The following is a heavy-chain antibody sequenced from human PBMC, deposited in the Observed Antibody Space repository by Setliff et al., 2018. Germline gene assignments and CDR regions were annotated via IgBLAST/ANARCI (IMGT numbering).Heavy chain of an antibody. CDR3: ARIGSYSNYALDY. Sequence: PGGSLRLSCAASGFTFSSYAMSWVRQAPGKGLEWVSAISGSGGSTYYADSVKGRFTISRDNSKNTLYLQMGSLRAEGMAVYYCARIGSYSNYALDYWGQGTLVTVSS. CDR1: GFTFSSYA. V-gene: IGHV3-23*01. D-gene: IGHD4-4*01. J-gene: IGHJ4*02. CDR2: ISGSGGST.